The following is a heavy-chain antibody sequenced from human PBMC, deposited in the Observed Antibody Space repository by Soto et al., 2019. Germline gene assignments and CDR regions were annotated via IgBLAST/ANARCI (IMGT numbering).Heavy chain of an antibody. D-gene: IGHD2-2*01. CDR2: IIPSFGTA. J-gene: IGHJ6*02. CDR1: GGTFSSYA. V-gene: IGHV1-69*01. CDR3: ARSQGGSTSLDIYYYYYYGMDV. Sequence: QVQLVQSGAEVKKPGSSVKVSCKAPGGTFSSYAISWVRQAPGQGREWMGGIIPSFGTANYAQKFQGRVTINADESTSTGYMELSSLRSEDTAVYYCARSQGGSTSLDIYYYYYYGMDVWGQGTTVTVSS.